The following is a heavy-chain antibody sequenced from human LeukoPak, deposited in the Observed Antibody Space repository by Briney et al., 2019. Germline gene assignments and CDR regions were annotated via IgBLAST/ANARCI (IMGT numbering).Heavy chain of an antibody. J-gene: IGHJ4*02. CDR3: AGSTSQSSSPPLDY. D-gene: IGHD6-13*01. CDR2: IWYDGSNK. Sequence: PGGSLRLSCAASGFTFSSYGMHWVRQAPGKGLGWVAVIWYDGSNKYYADSVKGRFTISRDNSKNTLYLQMNSLRAEDTAVYYCAGSTSQSSSPPLDYWGQGTLVTVSS. V-gene: IGHV3-33*01. CDR1: GFTFSSYG.